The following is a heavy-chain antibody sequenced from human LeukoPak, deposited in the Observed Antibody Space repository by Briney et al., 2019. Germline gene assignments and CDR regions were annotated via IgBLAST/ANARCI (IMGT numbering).Heavy chain of an antibody. CDR3: ARAAYIFTGYYHFDC. CDR1: GLTFSSSG. J-gene: IGHJ4*02. D-gene: IGHD3-9*01. Sequence: GRSLRLSRAASGLTFSSSGMRSVRQAPGKWMGWVAFIREDGSIKFYAESVRGRLIISRDNSKNALYLQMNSQRADDTALYYCARAAYIFTGYYHFDCRGGGAMLTDSS. CDR2: IREDGSIK. V-gene: IGHV3-30*02.